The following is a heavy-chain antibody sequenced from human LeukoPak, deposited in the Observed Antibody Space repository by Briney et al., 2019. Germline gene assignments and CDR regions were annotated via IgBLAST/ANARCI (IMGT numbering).Heavy chain of an antibody. J-gene: IGHJ4*02. CDR2: ISSSSSYI. Sequence: PGGSPRPSFSAPGFPFSSYSMKRVRQAPGKGLEWVSSISSSSSYIYYADSVKGRFTISRDNAKNSLYLQMNSLRAEDTAVYYCARDTNSYGQWGQGTLVTVSS. D-gene: IGHD5-18*01. CDR1: GFPFSSYS. CDR3: ARDTNSYGQ. V-gene: IGHV3-21*01.